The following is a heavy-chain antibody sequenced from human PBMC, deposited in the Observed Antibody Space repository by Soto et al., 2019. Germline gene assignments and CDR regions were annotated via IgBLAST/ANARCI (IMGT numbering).Heavy chain of an antibody. CDR2: INHSGST. V-gene: IGHV4-34*01. CDR3: ARGRYYGSGSYWFDL. J-gene: IGHJ5*02. CDR1: GGSFSGYY. Sequence: SETLSLTCAVYGGSFSGYYWSWIRQPPGKGLEWIGEINHSGSTNYNPSLKSRVTISVDTSKNQFSLKLSSVTAADTAVYYCARGRYYGSGSYWFDLWGQGTLVTVSS. D-gene: IGHD3-10*01.